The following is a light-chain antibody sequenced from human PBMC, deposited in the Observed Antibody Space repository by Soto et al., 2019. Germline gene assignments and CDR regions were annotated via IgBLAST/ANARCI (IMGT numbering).Light chain of an antibody. Sequence: EIQLTQSPSFLSASVGDTVTITCRASQDIGTYLAWYQEQPGKPPRLLVYSASTSQSGLPSRFSGSGSGTDLSLTISSQQPDDFTTYYCQQLNTYPWTFGQGTKVDIK. J-gene: IGKJ1*01. CDR1: QDIGTY. V-gene: IGKV1-9*01. CDR2: SAS. CDR3: QQLNTYPWT.